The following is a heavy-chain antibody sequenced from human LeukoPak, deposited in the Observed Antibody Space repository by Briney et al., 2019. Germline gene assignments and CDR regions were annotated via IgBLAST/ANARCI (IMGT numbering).Heavy chain of an antibody. CDR3: ASFTMVRGVVTDY. J-gene: IGHJ4*02. CDR1: GYSFTSFW. D-gene: IGHD3-10*01. Sequence: GESLKISCQGFGYSFTSFWIGWVRQMPGKGLEWMGVIYPGDSDTRYRPSFRGQVTISADKSITTAYLQWSSLKASDTAIYYCASFTMVRGVVTDYWGQGTPVTVSS. V-gene: IGHV5-51*01. CDR2: IYPGDSDT.